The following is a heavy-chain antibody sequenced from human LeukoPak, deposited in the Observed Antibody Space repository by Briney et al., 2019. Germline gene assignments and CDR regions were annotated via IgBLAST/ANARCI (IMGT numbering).Heavy chain of an antibody. V-gene: IGHV3-23*01. CDR1: GFTFSSYA. D-gene: IGHD3-22*01. J-gene: IGHJ4*02. Sequence: PGGSLRLSCAASGFTFSSYAMSWVRQAPGKGLEWVSAISGSGGSTYYADSVKGRFTISRDNSKNTLYLQMNSLRAEDTAVYYCAKDQDYYDSSGYSPFDYWGQGTLVTVSS. CDR2: ISGSGGST. CDR3: AKDQDYYDSSGYSPFDY.